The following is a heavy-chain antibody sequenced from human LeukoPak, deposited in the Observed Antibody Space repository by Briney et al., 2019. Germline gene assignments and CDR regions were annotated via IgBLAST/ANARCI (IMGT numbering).Heavy chain of an antibody. CDR3: ARLDPLGLQIWAGGLDY. J-gene: IGHJ4*02. CDR1: GFTFSSNY. Sequence: GSLRLSCAASGFTFSSNYMSWVRQAPGKGLEWIGSIYYSGSAYYNPSLERRVTISVDTSKNQFSLKLSSVTAADTAVYYCARLDPLGLQIWAGGLDYWGQGTLVTVSS. D-gene: IGHD5-18*01. CDR2: IYYSGSA. V-gene: IGHV4-39*01.